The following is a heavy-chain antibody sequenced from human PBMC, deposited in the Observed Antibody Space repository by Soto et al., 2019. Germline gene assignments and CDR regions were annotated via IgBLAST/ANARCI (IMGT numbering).Heavy chain of an antibody. Sequence: PSETLSLTCTVSGGSXSSGEYYWSWIRQPPGKGLEWIGYIYYSGSTYYNPSLKSRVTISVDTSKNQFSLKLSSVTAADTAVYYCARAPTTLNDYGDYFEYWGQGTLVTVSS. CDR1: GGSXSSGEYY. V-gene: IGHV4-30-4*01. D-gene: IGHD4-17*01. CDR3: ARAPTTLNDYGDYFEY. CDR2: IYYSGST. J-gene: IGHJ4*02.